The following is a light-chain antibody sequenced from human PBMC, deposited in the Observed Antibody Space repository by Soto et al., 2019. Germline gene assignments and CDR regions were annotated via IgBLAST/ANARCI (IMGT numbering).Light chain of an antibody. Sequence: DIQMTQSPSSLSASVGDRLTITCRASQSISSSLNWLQLKPGKAPKLLIYASSTLQSGVPSRFSGSGSGTDFTLTISSLQPEDSAVYYCQQGFSPLLTFGGGTRVEIK. CDR3: QQGFSPLLT. CDR2: ASS. V-gene: IGKV1-39*01. CDR1: QSISSS. J-gene: IGKJ4*01.